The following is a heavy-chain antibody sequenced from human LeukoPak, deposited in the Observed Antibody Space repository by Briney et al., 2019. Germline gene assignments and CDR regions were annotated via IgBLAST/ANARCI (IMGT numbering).Heavy chain of an antibody. D-gene: IGHD3-22*01. CDR3: ARGSYYYDSSGYYWD. Sequence: ASVKVSCKASGYTFTSYGISWVRQAPGQGLEWMGWISAYNGNTNYAQKLQGRVTMTTDTSTSTAYMELRSLRSDGTAVYYCARGSYYYDSSGYYWDWGQGTLVTVSS. CDR2: ISAYNGNT. J-gene: IGHJ4*02. V-gene: IGHV1-18*01. CDR1: GYTFTSYG.